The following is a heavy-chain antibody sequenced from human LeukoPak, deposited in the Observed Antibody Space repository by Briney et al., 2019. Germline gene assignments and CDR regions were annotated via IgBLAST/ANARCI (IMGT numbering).Heavy chain of an antibody. V-gene: IGHV1-8*01. CDR1: GYTFTSYD. Sequence: ASVKVSCKASGYTFTSYDINWVRQATGQGLEWMGWMNPNSGNTGYAQKFQGRVTMTRNTSISTAYIELSSLRSEDTAVYYCARASTYYYGSGSYYPHYWGQGTLVTVSS. CDR3: ARASTYYYGSGSYYPHY. D-gene: IGHD3-10*01. J-gene: IGHJ4*02. CDR2: MNPNSGNT.